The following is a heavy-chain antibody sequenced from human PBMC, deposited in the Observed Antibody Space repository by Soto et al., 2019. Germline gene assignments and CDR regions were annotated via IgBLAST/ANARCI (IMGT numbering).Heavy chain of an antibody. CDR2: INSDGSSA. J-gene: IGHJ6*02. Sequence: GGSLSLSCAASGFTFSSDSMNWVRQAPGKWLEWFSRINSDGSSASYADSVKGRFRISRDNAKNTLYLQMNSLRAEDTAVYYCARGPRYYYGSGSYSGYYGMDVWGQGTTVTVS. CDR1: GFTFSSDS. D-gene: IGHD3-10*01. V-gene: IGHV3-74*01. CDR3: ARGPRYYYGSGSYSGYYGMDV.